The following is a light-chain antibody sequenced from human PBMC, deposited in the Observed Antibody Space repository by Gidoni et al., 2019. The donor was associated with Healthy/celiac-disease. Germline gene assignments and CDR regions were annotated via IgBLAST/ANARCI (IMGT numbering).Light chain of an antibody. V-gene: IGKV3-20*01. CDR1: QSVSSSY. J-gene: IGKJ4*01. CDR2: GAS. Sequence: EIVLTQSPGTLSLSPGERATLSCRASQSVSSSYLAWYQQKPGQAPRLLIYGASSRATGIPDRFSGSGSGTDFTLTISRLETEDLAVYYCQQYGSSPPAFXGXTKVEIK. CDR3: QQYGSSPPA.